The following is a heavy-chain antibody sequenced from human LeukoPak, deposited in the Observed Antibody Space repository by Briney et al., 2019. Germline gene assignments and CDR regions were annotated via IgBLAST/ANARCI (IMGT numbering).Heavy chain of an antibody. D-gene: IGHD3-22*01. CDR3: AGASYDSSGVH. CDR1: GGSISSYY. J-gene: IGHJ4*02. Sequence: SETLSLTCTVPGGSISSYYWSWIRQPPGKGLEWIGYIYYSGSTNYNPSLKSRVTISVDTSKNQSSLKLSSVTAADTAVYYCAGASYDSSGVHWGQGTLVTVSS. V-gene: IGHV4-59*01. CDR2: IYYSGST.